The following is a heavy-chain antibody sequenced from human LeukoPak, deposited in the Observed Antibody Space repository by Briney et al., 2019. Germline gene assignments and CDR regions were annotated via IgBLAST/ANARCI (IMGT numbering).Heavy chain of an antibody. V-gene: IGHV1-2*02. CDR2: INPNSGGT. CDR1: GYTFTGYY. Sequence: ASVKVSCKASGYTFTGYYMHWVRQAPGQGLEWMGWINPNSGGTNYAQKFQGRVTMTRDTSISTAYMELSRLRSDDTAVYYCARLYCSSTSCYAHFDYWGQGTLVTVSS. CDR3: ARLYCSSTSCYAHFDY. D-gene: IGHD2-2*01. J-gene: IGHJ4*02.